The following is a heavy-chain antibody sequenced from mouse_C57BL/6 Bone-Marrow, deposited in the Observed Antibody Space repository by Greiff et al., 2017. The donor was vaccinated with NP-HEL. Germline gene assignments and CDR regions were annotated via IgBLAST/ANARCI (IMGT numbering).Heavy chain of an antibody. CDR2: IDPSDSYT. V-gene: IGHV1-50*01. CDR1: GYTFTSYW. Sequence: QVQLQQPGAELVKPGASVKLSCKASGYTFTSYWMQWVKQRPGQGLEWIGEIDPSDSYTNYNQKFKGKATLTVDTSSSTAYMQLSSLTSEDAAVYYCAREGFAYWGEGTLVTVGA. CDR3: AREGFAY. J-gene: IGHJ3*01.